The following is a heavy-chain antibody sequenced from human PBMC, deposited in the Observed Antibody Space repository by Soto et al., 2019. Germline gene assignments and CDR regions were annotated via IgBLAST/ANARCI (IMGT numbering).Heavy chain of an antibody. CDR2: INHSGST. J-gene: IGHJ6*02. CDR3: ARVTGRYYYGMDV. V-gene: IGHV4-34*01. CDR1: GGSFSGYY. Sequence: SETLSLTCAIYGGSFSGYYWSWLHQPPGKGLEWIGEINHSGSTNYNPSLKSRVTISVDTSKNQFSLKLSSVTAADTAVYYCARVTGRYYYGMDVWGQGTTVTVSS.